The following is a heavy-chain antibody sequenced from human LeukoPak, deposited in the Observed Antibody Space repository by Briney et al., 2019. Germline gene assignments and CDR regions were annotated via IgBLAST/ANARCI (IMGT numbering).Heavy chain of an antibody. CDR1: GFTFSSYS. D-gene: IGHD5-12*01. Sequence: PGGSLRLSCAASGFTFSSYSMNWVRQAPGKGLEWVSSISSSSSYIYYADSVKGRFTISRDNAKNSLYLQMNSLRAEDTAVYYCAGGDIVGKNLRGLFFDYWGQGTLVTVSS. CDR3: AGGDIVGKNLRGLFFDY. J-gene: IGHJ4*02. V-gene: IGHV3-21*01. CDR2: ISSSSSYI.